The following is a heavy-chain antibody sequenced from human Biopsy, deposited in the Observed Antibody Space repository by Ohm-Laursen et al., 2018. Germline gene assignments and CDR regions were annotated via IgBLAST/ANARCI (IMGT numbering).Heavy chain of an antibody. Sequence: GTLSLTCTVSGGSIKSYYWNWIRQPPGKGLEWIGNIYNDVSTKYNPSLRSRVTISADKSTNQFSLKLRSVTAADTAVYYCARGYASLYEAFDFWGQGTVVTVAS. CDR1: GGSIKSYY. J-gene: IGHJ3*01. CDR3: ARGYASLYEAFDF. V-gene: IGHV4-59*01. D-gene: IGHD5-18*01. CDR2: IYNDVST.